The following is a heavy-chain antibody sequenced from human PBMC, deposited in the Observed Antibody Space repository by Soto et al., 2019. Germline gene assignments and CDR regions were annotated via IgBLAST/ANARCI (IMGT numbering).Heavy chain of an antibody. V-gene: IGHV3-30-3*01. CDR1: GFTFSSYA. CDR2: ISYDGSNK. Sequence: PGGSLRLSCAASGFTFSSYAMHWVRQAPGKGLEWVAVISYDGSNKYYADSVKGRFTISRDNSKNTLYLQMNSLRAEDTAVYYCARGETGKRPYYYYRMDVWGQGTTVTVSS. D-gene: IGHD1-1*01. CDR3: ARGETGKRPYYYYRMDV. J-gene: IGHJ6*02.